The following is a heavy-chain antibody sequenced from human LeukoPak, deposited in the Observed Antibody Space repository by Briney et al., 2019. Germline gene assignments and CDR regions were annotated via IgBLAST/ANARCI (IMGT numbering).Heavy chain of an antibody. CDR1: GYTFTSYA. V-gene: IGHV1-3*01. J-gene: IGHJ4*02. D-gene: IGHD3-10*01. Sequence: GASVKVSCKASGYTFTSYAMHWVRQAPGQRLEWMGWINAGNGNTKYSQKFQGRVTITRDTSASTAYMELSSLRSEDTAVYYCARASTPLLLWFGVSYFDYWGQGTLVTVSS. CDR2: INAGNGNT. CDR3: ARASTPLLLWFGVSYFDY.